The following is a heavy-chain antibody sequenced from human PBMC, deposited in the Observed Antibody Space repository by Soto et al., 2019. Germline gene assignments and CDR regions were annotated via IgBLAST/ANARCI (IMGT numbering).Heavy chain of an antibody. J-gene: IGHJ4*02. V-gene: IGHV1-69*08. CDR2: VIPILGAS. Sequence: QVQLVQSGAEVKKPGSSVKVSCKASADTFTGYTVTWVRQAPGQGLEWVGRVIPILGASNFAQKFQGRVTIPADNSAATAYMVLTGLTSEDTAVYYCARSRGSYYTNFDSWGQGTLVTVSS. D-gene: IGHD3-10*01. CDR1: ADTFTGYT. CDR3: ARSRGSYYTNFDS.